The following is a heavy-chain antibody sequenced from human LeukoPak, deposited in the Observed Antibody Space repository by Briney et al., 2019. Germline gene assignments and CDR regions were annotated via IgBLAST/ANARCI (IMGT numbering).Heavy chain of an antibody. CDR1: GYTLTELS. CDR3: ARGVLRFLEWLSRTSYYFDY. J-gene: IGHJ4*02. Sequence: ASVKVSCKVSGYTLTELSMHWVRQAPGKGLEWMGGFDPEDGETIYAQKFQGRVTMTEDTSTDTAYMELSSLRSEDTAVYYCARGVLRFLEWLSRTSYYFDYWGQGTLVTVSS. D-gene: IGHD3-3*01. CDR2: FDPEDGET. V-gene: IGHV1-24*01.